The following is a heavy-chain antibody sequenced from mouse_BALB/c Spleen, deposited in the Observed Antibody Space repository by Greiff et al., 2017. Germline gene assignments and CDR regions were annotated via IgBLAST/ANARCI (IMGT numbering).Heavy chain of an antibody. J-gene: IGHJ3*01. CDR1: GYSITSDYA. V-gene: IGHV3-2*02. CDR2: ISYSGST. D-gene: IGHD2-10*02. Sequence: EVKLMESGPGLVKPSQSLSLTCTVTGYSITSDYAWNWIRQFPGNKLEWMGYISYSGSTSYNPSLKSRISITRDTSKNQFFLQLNSVTTEDTATYYCARWGYGNYTWFAYWGQGTLVTVSA. CDR3: ARWGYGNYTWFAY.